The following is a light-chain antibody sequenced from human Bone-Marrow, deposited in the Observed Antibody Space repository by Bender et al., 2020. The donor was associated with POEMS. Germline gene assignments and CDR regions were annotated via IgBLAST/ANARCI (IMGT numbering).Light chain of an antibody. Sequence: QSILTQPPSASGTPGQRVTISCSGSGSNIGGYPVNWYQQLPGTAPRLLIYTNNERPSGVPDRFSGSKSDTSATLGITGLQTGDEADYYCGTWDSSLSAVVFGGGTKLTVL. CDR1: GSNIGGYP. CDR3: GTWDSSLSAVV. V-gene: IGLV1-44*01. CDR2: TNN. J-gene: IGLJ2*01.